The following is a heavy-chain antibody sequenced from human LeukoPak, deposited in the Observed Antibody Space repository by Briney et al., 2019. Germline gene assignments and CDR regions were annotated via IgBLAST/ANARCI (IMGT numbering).Heavy chain of an antibody. CDR3: ARDYKYAFDN. D-gene: IGHD5-24*01. J-gene: IGHJ4*02. V-gene: IGHV3-48*01. CDR1: GFRFSDYS. CDR2: IGIDSGNT. Sequence: PGGSLRLSCAASGFRFSDYSMNWVRQAPGKGLEWISYIGIDSGNTHYADSVKGRFTISGGKAKNSLYLQMHSLRVEDTAVYYCARDYKYAFDNWGQGTLVTVSS.